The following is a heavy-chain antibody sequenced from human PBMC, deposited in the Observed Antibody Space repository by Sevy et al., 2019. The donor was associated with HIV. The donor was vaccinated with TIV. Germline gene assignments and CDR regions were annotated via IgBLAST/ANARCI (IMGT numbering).Heavy chain of an antibody. CDR2: MYYSGST. J-gene: IGHJ5*02. D-gene: IGHD6-19*01. CDR1: GGSISSNSYY. CDR3: ARQAVAANKRKWFDP. V-gene: IGHV4-39*01. Sequence: SETLSLTCTVSGGSISSNSYYWGWIRQPPGKGLEWIGSMYYSGSTYYNPSLKSRVTISVDTSKNQFSLKLSSVTAADTAVYYCARQAVAANKRKWFDPWGQGTLVTVSS.